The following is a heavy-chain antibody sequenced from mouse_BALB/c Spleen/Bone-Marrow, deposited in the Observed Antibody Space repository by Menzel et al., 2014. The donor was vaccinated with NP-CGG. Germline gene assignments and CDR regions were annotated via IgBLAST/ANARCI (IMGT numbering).Heavy chain of an antibody. CDR2: IYPGDGDT. Sequence: LQGVESGAELVRPGSSVKISCKASGYAFSSYWMNWVKQRPGQGLEWIGQIYPGDGDTNYNGNFKDKATLTVDRSSSTAFMQLSSLTSEDSAVYFCARWYRDPHFAMDYWGPGTSVTVSS. V-gene: IGHV1-80*01. J-gene: IGHJ4*01. CDR1: GYAFSSYW. D-gene: IGHD2-14*01. CDR3: ARWYRDPHFAMDY.